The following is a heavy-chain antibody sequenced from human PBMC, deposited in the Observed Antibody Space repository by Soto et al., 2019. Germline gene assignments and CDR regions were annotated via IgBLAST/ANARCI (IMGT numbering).Heavy chain of an antibody. Sequence: PGGSLRLSCAASGFTFSSYGMHWVRQAPGKGLEWVAVIWHDGSNKYYADSVKGRFTISRDNSKNTLYLQMNSLRAEGTPVYSCARDPDDFWSGYYSDWGQGTLVTVSS. CDR1: GFTFSSYG. J-gene: IGHJ4*02. D-gene: IGHD3-3*01. CDR3: ARDPDDFWSGYYSD. V-gene: IGHV3-33*01. CDR2: IWHDGSNK.